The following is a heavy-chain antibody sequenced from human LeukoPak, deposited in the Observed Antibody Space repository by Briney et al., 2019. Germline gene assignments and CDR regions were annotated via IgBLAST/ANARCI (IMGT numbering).Heavy chain of an antibody. Sequence: GVSLRLSCAGSGFTFSSYWMHWVRQAPGKGLVWVSRINSDGSGTSYADSVKGRFTTSRDNATNTLYLQMNSLRAEDTAVYYCAREYYYDSSGYYADWGQGTLVTVSS. CDR3: AREYYYDSSGYYAD. CDR2: INSDGSGT. V-gene: IGHV3-74*01. D-gene: IGHD3-22*01. J-gene: IGHJ4*02. CDR1: GFTFSSYW.